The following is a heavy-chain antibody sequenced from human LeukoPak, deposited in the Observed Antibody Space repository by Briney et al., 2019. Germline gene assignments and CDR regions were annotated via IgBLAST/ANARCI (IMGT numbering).Heavy chain of an antibody. CDR2: MYYSGST. D-gene: IGHD3-22*01. Sequence: SETLSLTCTVSGGSIISGDYSWSWIRQPPGKGLEWIAYMYYSGSTYYHPSLKSRVTMSAATSKNQLTLKLSSVTAADTAVYYCARPYYYDSRIDPWGQGILVTVSS. J-gene: IGHJ5*02. CDR1: GGSIISGDYS. V-gene: IGHV4-30-4*01. CDR3: ARPYYYDSRIDP.